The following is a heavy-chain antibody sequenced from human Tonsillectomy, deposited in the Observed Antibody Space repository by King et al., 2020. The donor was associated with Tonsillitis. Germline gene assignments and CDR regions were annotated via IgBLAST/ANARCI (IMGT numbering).Heavy chain of an antibody. J-gene: IGHJ4*02. V-gene: IGHV3-23*04. Sequence: VQLVESGGGLVQPGGSLRLSCTASGFTLSSYAMSWVRQAPGKGLEWVSAISGSGGSTYYADSVKGRFTISRDNSKNTLYLQMNSLRAEDTAVYYCANDGPITQVWGVPLYFDYWGRGTLVTVSS. CDR1: GFTLSSYA. D-gene: IGHD3-10*01. CDR3: ANDGPITQVWGVPLYFDY. CDR2: ISGSGGST.